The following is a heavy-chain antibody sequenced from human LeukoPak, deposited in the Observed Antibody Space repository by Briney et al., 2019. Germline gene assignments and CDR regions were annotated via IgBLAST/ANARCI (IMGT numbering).Heavy chain of an antibody. CDR2: IYISWST. J-gene: IGHJ4*02. V-gene: IGHV4-4*07. CDR3: ARDLPDTGTIDY. CDR1: GGSISSYY. Sequence: SETLSLTCTVSGGSISSYYWSWIRQPAGKGLEWIGRIYISWSTNYNPSLKSRVTMSVDTSKNQFSLNLSSVTAADAAVYYCARDLPDTGTIDYWGQGTLVTVSS. D-gene: IGHD1/OR15-1a*01.